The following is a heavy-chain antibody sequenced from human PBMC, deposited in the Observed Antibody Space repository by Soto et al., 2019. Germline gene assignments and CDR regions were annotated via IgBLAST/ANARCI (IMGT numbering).Heavy chain of an antibody. D-gene: IGHD3-9*01. Sequence: SETLSLTCAVFGGSFSGYYWSWIRQPPGKGLEWIGEINHSGSTNYNPSLKSRVTISVDTSKNQFSLKLSSVTAADTAVYYCARVGLRYFDWGFYAFDIWGQGTMVTVSS. V-gene: IGHV4-34*01. CDR3: ARVGLRYFDWGFYAFDI. CDR1: GGSFSGYY. J-gene: IGHJ3*02. CDR2: INHSGST.